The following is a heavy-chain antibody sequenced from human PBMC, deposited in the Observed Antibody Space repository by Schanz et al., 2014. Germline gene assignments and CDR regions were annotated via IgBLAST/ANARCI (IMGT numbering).Heavy chain of an antibody. J-gene: IGHJ4*02. V-gene: IGHV3-66*01. CDR1: GFTVSKNY. CDR3: ARGTDTAMEHRPFDY. D-gene: IGHD5-18*01. Sequence: EVQLVESGGGLVQPGGSLRLSCAASGFTVSKNYMSWVRQAPGKGLEWVSIIYTDGSTYYADSVRDRFTISRDNSKNMLYLQINNLRVEDTAVYYCARGTDTAMEHRPFDYWGQGTLVTVSS. CDR2: IYTDGST.